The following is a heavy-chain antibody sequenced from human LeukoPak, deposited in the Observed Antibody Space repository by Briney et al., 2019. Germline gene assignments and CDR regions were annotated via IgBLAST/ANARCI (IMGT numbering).Heavy chain of an antibody. CDR2: ISGSGGST. J-gene: IGHJ4*02. V-gene: IGHV3-23*01. CDR1: GFTFSSYA. CDR3: AKDMRFDWTPYYFDY. Sequence: PGGSLRLSCAASGFTFSSYAMSWVRQAPGKGLEWVSAISGSGGSTYYADSVKGRFTISRDNSKNTLYLQMNSLRAGDTAVYYCAKDMRFDWTPYYFDYWGQGTLVTVSS. D-gene: IGHD3-9*01.